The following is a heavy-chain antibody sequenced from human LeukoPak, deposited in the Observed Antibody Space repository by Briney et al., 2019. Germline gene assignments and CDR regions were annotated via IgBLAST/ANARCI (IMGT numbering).Heavy chain of an antibody. CDR2: IYTSGST. CDR1: GGSISSGSYY. D-gene: IGHD4-17*01. J-gene: IGHJ6*02. V-gene: IGHV4-61*02. CDR3: ARGVTRKSDLRDYYYGMDV. Sequence: SETLSLTCTVSGGSISSGSYYWSWIRQPAGKGLEWIGRIYTSGSTNYNPSLKSRVTISVDTSKNQFSLKLSSVTAADTAVYYYARGVTRKSDLRDYYYGMDVWGQGTTVTVSS.